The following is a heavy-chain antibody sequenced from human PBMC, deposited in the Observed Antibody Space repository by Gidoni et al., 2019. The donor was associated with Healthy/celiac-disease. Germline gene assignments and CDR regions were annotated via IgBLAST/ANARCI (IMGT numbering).Heavy chain of an antibody. V-gene: IGHV1-2*06. CDR2: INPNSGGT. J-gene: IGHJ4*02. Sequence: QVQLVQSGAEVKKPGASVKVSCTASGYTFTGYYMHWVRQAPGQGLEWMGRINPNSGGTNYAQKFQGRVTMTRDTSISTAYMELSRLRSDDTAVYYCARGGYDILTGWRGRFDYWGQGTLVTVSS. CDR1: GYTFTGYY. CDR3: ARGGYDILTGWRGRFDY. D-gene: IGHD3-9*01.